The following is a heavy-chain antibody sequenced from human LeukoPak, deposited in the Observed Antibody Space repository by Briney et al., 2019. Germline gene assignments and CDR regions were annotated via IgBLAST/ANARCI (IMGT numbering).Heavy chain of an antibody. Sequence: GGSLRLSCVASGFTFSSYSMNWVRQAPGKGLEWVAFIRYDGSNKYYADSVKGRFTISRDNSKNTLYLQMNSLRAEDTAVYYCAKAGGIWGYCSGGSCYVDYWGQGTLVTVSS. CDR2: IRYDGSNK. D-gene: IGHD2-15*01. J-gene: IGHJ4*02. CDR1: GFTFSSYS. CDR3: AKAGGIWGYCSGGSCYVDY. V-gene: IGHV3-30*02.